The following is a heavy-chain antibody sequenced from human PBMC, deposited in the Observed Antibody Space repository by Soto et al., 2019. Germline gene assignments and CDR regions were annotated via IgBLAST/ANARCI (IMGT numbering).Heavy chain of an antibody. Sequence: SETLSLTCTVSGGSISSGGYYWSWIRQHPGKGLEWIGYIYYSGSTYYNPSLKSRVTISVDTSENQFSLKLSSVTAADTAVYYCARDLYCSSTSCFYYYGVDVWGQGTTVTVSS. CDR2: IYYSGST. CDR1: GGSISSGGYY. D-gene: IGHD2-2*01. CDR3: ARDLYCSSTSCFYYYGVDV. J-gene: IGHJ6*02. V-gene: IGHV4-31*03.